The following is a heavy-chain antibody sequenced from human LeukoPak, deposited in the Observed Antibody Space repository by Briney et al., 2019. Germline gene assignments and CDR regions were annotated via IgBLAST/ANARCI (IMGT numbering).Heavy chain of an antibody. CDR1: GGSISSSNYY. V-gene: IGHV4-39*01. D-gene: IGHD3-10*01. J-gene: IGHJ6*03. Sequence: SETLCLTCTVSGGSISSSNYYWGWIRQPPGKGLEWIGTIYYSGTTYYNPSLESRVTISEDTSKNQFSLTLRSVTAADTAVYYCARQISDYYYYYMDVWGKGTTVTVSS. CDR2: IYYSGTT. CDR3: ARQISDYYYYYMDV.